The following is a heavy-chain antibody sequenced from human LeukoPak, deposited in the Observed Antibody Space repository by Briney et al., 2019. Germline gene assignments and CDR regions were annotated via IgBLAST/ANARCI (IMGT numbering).Heavy chain of an antibody. J-gene: IGHJ4*02. Sequence: ASVKVSCKASGGTFISYAISWVRQAPGQGLEWMGGIIPIFGTANYAQKFQGRVTITADESTSTAYMELSSLRSEGTAVYYCASYYYDSSGYEYYFDYWGQGTLVTVSS. CDR3: ASYYYDSSGYEYYFDY. V-gene: IGHV1-69*13. CDR1: GGTFISYA. D-gene: IGHD3-22*01. CDR2: IIPIFGTA.